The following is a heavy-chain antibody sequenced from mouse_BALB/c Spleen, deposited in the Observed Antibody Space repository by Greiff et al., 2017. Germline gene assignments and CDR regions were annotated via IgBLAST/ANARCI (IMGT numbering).Heavy chain of an antibody. CDR1: GYTFTSYW. Sequence: VQLQQPGAELVKPGASVKLSCKASGYTFTSYWMHWVKQRPGQGLEWIGEIDPSDSYTNYNQKFKGKATLTVDKSSSTAYMQLSSLTSEDSAVYYCARWNYYGRGFAYWGQGTLVTVSA. CDR3: ARWNYYGRGFAY. D-gene: IGHD1-1*01. J-gene: IGHJ3*01. CDR2: IDPSDSYT. V-gene: IGHV1-69*02.